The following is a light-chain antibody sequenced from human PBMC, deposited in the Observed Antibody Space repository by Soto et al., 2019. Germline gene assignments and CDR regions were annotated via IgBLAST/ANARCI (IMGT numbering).Light chain of an antibody. Sequence: EVVLTQSPDTLSLSPGERATLSCRASQTISSNYVAWYQQKPGQAPRLLIYSASSRATGIPDRFSGSGSGTHFTLTISRLAPEEFAVYYCQQYGIVFGPGTKVSIK. CDR3: QQYGIV. CDR2: SAS. J-gene: IGKJ3*01. V-gene: IGKV3-20*01. CDR1: QTISSNY.